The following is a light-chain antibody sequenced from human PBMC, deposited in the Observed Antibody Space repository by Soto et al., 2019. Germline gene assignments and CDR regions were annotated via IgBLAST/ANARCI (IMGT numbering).Light chain of an antibody. CDR3: QHYYIHPLT. Sequence: DIVMTQSPDSLAVSLGESATINCKSSQSGLHSSNNKNYFAWYQQKPRQPPKLLIYWASTRESGVPARFSGSGSGTDFTVAISSLQAEGVAVYYCQHYYIHPLTFGQGAKVDIK. V-gene: IGKV4-1*01. J-gene: IGKJ1*01. CDR1: QSGLHSSNNKNY. CDR2: WAS.